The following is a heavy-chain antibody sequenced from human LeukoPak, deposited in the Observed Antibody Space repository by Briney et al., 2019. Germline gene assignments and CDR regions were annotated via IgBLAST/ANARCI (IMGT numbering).Heavy chain of an antibody. V-gene: IGHV3-30*03. J-gene: IGHJ6*03. D-gene: IGHD6-6*01. CDR2: ISYDGSNK. CDR1: GFTFNSYG. Sequence: GGSLRLSCAASGFTFNSYGMHWVRQVPGKGLEWVAIISYDGSNKYYADSVKGRFTISRDNSKNTLYLQMNSLRAEDTAVYYCARAHLSSSSTDYMDVWGKGTTVTVSS. CDR3: ARAHLSSSSTDYMDV.